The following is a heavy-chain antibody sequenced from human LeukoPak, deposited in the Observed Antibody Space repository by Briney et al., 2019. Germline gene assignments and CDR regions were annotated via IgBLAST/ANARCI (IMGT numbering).Heavy chain of an antibody. V-gene: IGHV4-34*01. CDR2: INHSGTT. Sequence: SETLSLTCTDYSGSFSGFYWSWIRQPPGTGLEFIGEINHSGTTNYHPTLNSRVTISLYTSKSQFSLKLSSVSAADTAVYYCARAYGSGIPHSWGRGTLVTVS. J-gene: IGHJ4*02. CDR1: SGSFSGFY. CDR3: ARAYGSGIPHS. D-gene: IGHD3-10*01.